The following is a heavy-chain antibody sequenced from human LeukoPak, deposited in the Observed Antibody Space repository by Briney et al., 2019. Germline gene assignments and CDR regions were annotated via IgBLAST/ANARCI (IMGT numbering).Heavy chain of an antibody. D-gene: IGHD5-18*01. Sequence: GSLRLSCAASGFTFSSHWMDWVRQPPGKGLEWIGSIYYSGSTYYNPSLKSRVTISVDTSKNQLSLKLSSVTAADTAVYYCARLTAIWTGDYWGQGTLVTVSS. J-gene: IGHJ4*02. CDR1: GFTFSSHW. CDR3: ARLTAIWTGDY. CDR2: IYYSGST. V-gene: IGHV4-39*01.